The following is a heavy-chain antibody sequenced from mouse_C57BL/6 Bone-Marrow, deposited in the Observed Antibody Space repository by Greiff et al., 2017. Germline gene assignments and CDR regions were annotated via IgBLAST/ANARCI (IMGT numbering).Heavy chain of an antibody. CDR2: IDPENGDT. Sequence: DVQLQESGAELVRPGASVKLSCTASGFNIKDDYMHWVKQRPEQGLEWIGWIDPENGDTEYASKFQGKATITADTSSNTAYLQLSSLTSESTAVYYCSMDYFFDYWGQGTTLTVSS. CDR3: SMDYFFDY. J-gene: IGHJ2*01. CDR1: GFNIKDDY. V-gene: IGHV14-4*01.